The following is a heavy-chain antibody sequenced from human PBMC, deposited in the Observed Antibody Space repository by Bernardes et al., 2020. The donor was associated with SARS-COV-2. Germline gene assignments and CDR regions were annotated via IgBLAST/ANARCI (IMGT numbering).Heavy chain of an antibody. V-gene: IGHV4-4*07. CDR1: GGSISSYY. CDR3: ARGRKCLSACGYYYYMDV. Sequence: SETLSLTCTVSGGSISSYYWSWIRQPAGKGLEWIWRIYTSGSTNYNPSLKSRVTMSVDTSKNQFSLKLSSVIAADTAVYYCARGRKCLSACGYYYYMDVWGKGTTVTVTS. J-gene: IGHJ6*03. CDR2: IYTSGST.